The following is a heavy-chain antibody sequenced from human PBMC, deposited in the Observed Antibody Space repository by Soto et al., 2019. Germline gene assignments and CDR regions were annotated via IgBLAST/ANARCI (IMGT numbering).Heavy chain of an antibody. J-gene: IGHJ4*02. CDR3: ARDRGSGWSLYFDY. Sequence: PGGSLRLSCAASGFTFSSYGMHWVRQAPGKGLEWVAVIWYDGSNKYYADSVKGRFTISRDNSKNTLYLQMNSLRAEDTAVFYCARDRGSGWSLYFDYWGQGTLVTVSS. D-gene: IGHD6-19*01. CDR1: GFTFSSYG. V-gene: IGHV3-33*01. CDR2: IWYDGSNK.